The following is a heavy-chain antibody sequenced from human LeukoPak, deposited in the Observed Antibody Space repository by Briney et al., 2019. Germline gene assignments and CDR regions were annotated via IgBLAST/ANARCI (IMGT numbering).Heavy chain of an antibody. Sequence: ASVKVSCKASGYTFTSYDITWVRQAPGQGLERMGWISAYNGNTNYAQKVQGRVTMTTDTSTSTAYMDLRSLRSDDTAVYYCARISHYYGSEIEYWGQGTLVTVSS. D-gene: IGHD3-10*01. CDR3: ARISHYYGSEIEY. CDR1: GYTFTSYD. J-gene: IGHJ4*02. CDR2: ISAYNGNT. V-gene: IGHV1-18*01.